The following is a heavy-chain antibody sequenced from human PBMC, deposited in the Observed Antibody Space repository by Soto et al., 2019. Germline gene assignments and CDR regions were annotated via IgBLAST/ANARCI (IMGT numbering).Heavy chain of an antibody. V-gene: IGHV3-48*01. CDR1: GFTFRSYS. CDR2: ISSGSSTI. J-gene: IGHJ5*02. D-gene: IGHD3-22*01. Sequence: EVQLVESGGGLVQPGGSLRLSCAASGFTFRSYSMNWVRQAPGKGLEWVSYISSGSSTIHYADSVKGRFTISRDNAKNSLFLQMNSLRAEDTAVYYCARAGDSGGYYWFDPRGQGTLVTVSS. CDR3: ARAGDSGGYYWFDP.